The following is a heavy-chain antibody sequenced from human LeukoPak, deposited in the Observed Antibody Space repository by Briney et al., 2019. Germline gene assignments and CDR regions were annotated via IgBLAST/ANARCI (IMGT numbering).Heavy chain of an antibody. D-gene: IGHD1-26*01. CDR1: GGTFSSYA. V-gene: IGHV1-69*04. CDR2: FIPIFGIA. CDR3: ASSRSGSPHEYFQH. Sequence: SVKVSCKASGGTFSSYAISWVRQAPGQGLEWMGRFIPIFGIANYAQKFQGRVTITADRSTSTAYMELSSLRSEDTAVYYCASSRSGSPHEYFQHWGQGTLVTVSS. J-gene: IGHJ1*01.